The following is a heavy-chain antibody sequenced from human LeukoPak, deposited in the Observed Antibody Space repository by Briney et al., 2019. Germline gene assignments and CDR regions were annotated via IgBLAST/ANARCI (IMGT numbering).Heavy chain of an antibody. D-gene: IGHD1-26*01. Sequence: PGGSLRLSCAASGFTFSNYWMGWVRQSPGKGLEWVAKIKEDGSQKYYADSVKGRFAISRDNAKNSLYLQMNSLRAEDTGVYYCARGYSGSYYFGDYWGQGTLVTVSS. J-gene: IGHJ4*02. CDR1: GFTFSNYW. CDR3: ARGYSGSYYFGDY. CDR2: IKEDGSQK. V-gene: IGHV3-7*02.